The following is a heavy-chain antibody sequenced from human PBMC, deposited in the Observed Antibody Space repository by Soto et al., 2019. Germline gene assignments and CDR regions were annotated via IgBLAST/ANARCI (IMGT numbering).Heavy chain of an antibody. J-gene: IGHJ5*02. D-gene: IGHD3-22*01. CDR3: ARDKFDGDTYYYDSSGYQNWFDP. Sequence: QVQLQESGPGLVKPSQTLSLTCTVSGGSISSGGYYWSWIRQHPGKGLEWFGYIYYRGSTYYNPSLKGRVTISVDTSKNQFSLKLSSVTAADTAVYYCARDKFDGDTYYYDSSGYQNWFDPWGQGTLVTVSS. CDR1: GGSISSGGYY. V-gene: IGHV4-31*03. CDR2: IYYRGST.